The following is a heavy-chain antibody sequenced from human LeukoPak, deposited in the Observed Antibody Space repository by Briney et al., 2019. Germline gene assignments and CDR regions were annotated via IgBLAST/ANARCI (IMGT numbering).Heavy chain of an antibody. CDR1: GFTFTNYA. Sequence: GGSLRLSCAASGFTFTNYAMSWVRQAPGKGLEWVSSISSSSSYIYYADSVKGRFTISRDNAKNSLYLQMNSLRAEDTAVYYCASPYSSRWYELCYWGQGTVVTVSS. J-gene: IGHJ3*01. CDR2: ISSSSSYI. V-gene: IGHV3-21*01. CDR3: ASPYSSRWYELCY. D-gene: IGHD6-13*01.